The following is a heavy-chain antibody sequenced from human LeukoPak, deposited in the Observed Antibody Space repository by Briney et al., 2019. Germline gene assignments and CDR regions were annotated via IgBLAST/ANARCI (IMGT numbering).Heavy chain of an antibody. V-gene: IGHV4-39*07. CDR1: GGSISSSSYY. Sequence: PSETLSLTCTVSGGSISSSSYYWGWIRQPPGKGLEWIASIYYSGSTYYNPSLKSRVTISVDTSKNQFSLKLSSVTAADTAVYYCARDGSGLGEGLFDIWGQGTMVTVSS. J-gene: IGHJ3*02. CDR3: ARDGSGLGEGLFDI. D-gene: IGHD3-16*01. CDR2: IYYSGST.